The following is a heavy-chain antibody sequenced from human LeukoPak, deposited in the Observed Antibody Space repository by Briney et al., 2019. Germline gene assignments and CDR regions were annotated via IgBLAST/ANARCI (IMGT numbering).Heavy chain of an antibody. Sequence: GGSLRLSRKGSGYSFTSYWIGSVRQMPGKGLEWMGIIYPGDSDTRYSPSFQGQVTISADKSISTAYLQWSCLKASDTAMYYCARHYTYYYDSSGFTPQVYWGQGTLVTVSS. CDR1: GYSFTSYW. V-gene: IGHV5-51*01. D-gene: IGHD3-22*01. CDR2: IYPGDSDT. J-gene: IGHJ4*02. CDR3: ARHYTYYYDSSGFTPQVY.